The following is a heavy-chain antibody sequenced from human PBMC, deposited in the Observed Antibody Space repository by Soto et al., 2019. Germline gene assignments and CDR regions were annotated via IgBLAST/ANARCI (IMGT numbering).Heavy chain of an antibody. J-gene: IGHJ3*02. V-gene: IGHV1-46*03. Sequence: ASVKVSCKASGYTFTSYYMHWVRQAPGQGLEWMGIINPSGGSTSYPQKFQGRVTMTRDTSTSTVYMELSSLRSDDTAVYYCARDRAPISAAGGAFDIWGQGTLVTVSS. CDR1: GYTFTSYY. CDR3: ARDRAPISAAGGAFDI. D-gene: IGHD6-13*01. CDR2: INPSGGST.